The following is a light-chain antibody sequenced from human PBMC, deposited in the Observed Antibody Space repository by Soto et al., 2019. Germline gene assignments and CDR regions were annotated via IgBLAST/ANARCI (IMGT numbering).Light chain of an antibody. J-gene: IGKJ5*01. V-gene: IGKV3-15*01. Sequence: EIVMTQSPGTLSVSPGERATLSCRASQSITSDLAWYQHKPGQTPRLLIHGASNRATGIPARFSGVGSGTEFTLTISSLQSEDFGVYYCQQYNKWPQTCGQGTRLEIK. CDR3: QQYNKWPQT. CDR2: GAS. CDR1: QSITSD.